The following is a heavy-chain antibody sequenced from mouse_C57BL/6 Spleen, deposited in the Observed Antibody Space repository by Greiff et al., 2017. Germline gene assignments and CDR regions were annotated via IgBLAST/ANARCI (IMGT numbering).Heavy chain of an antibody. CDR3: AEGIYYYGSSSAWFAY. CDR1: GYTFTSYG. V-gene: IGHV1-81*01. D-gene: IGHD1-1*01. J-gene: IGHJ3*01. Sequence: QVQLQQSGAELARPGASVKLSCKASGYTFTSYGISWVKQRTGQGLEWIGEIYPRSGNTYYNEKFKGKATLTADKSSSTAYMELRSLTSEDSAVYFCAEGIYYYGSSSAWFAYWGRVTLVTVSA. CDR2: IYPRSGNT.